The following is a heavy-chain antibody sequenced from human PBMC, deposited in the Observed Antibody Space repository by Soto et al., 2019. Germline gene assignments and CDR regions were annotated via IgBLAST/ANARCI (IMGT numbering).Heavy chain of an antibody. CDR1: GGSISNSGYY. V-gene: IGHV4-39*01. CDR3: ARAGVAGSFWYFDL. CDR2: IYYSGST. J-gene: IGHJ2*01. Sequence: QLQLQESGPGLVKPSETLSLTCTVSGGSISNSGYYWGWIRQPPGKGLEWIENIYYSGSTYYNPSLKSRVTISVDTSKNQFSLRLSSVTAADTAVYYCARAGVAGSFWYFDLWGRGTLVTVSS. D-gene: IGHD6-19*01.